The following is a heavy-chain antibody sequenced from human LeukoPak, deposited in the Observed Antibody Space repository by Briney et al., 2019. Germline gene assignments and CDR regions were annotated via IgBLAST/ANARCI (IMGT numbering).Heavy chain of an antibody. Sequence: GGSLRLSCVGSGFTISNYWMTWVRQAPGKGLEWVANIKQDGSETYYVDSVKGRFTISRDNAKNSLFPQMNSLRAEGTAVYYCTRTSVAAAGAFWGQGTLVIVSS. CDR3: TRTSVAAAGAF. CDR1: GFTISNYW. V-gene: IGHV3-7*01. CDR2: IKQDGSET. J-gene: IGHJ4*02. D-gene: IGHD6-13*01.